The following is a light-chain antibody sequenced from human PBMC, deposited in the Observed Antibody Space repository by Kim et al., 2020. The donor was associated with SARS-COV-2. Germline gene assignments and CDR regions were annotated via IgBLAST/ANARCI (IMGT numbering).Light chain of an antibody. CDR1: SINSW. Sequence: SINSWLAWYQQKPGKAPKLLIYETSKLESGVPSTFSGSGSGTEFTLTISSLQPDDFATYYCQQYHTGATFGQGTK. V-gene: IGKV1-5*03. J-gene: IGKJ1*01. CDR3: QQYHTGAT. CDR2: ETS.